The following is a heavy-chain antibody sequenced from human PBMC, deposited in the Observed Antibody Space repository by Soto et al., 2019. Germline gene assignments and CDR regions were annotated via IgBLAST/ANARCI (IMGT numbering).Heavy chain of an antibody. CDR2: ISYSGTT. CDR1: GGSINNNHYY. D-gene: IGHD2-21*02. J-gene: IGHJ6*02. CDR3: ARDLWGYCGTDCYPLDV. Sequence: SETLSLTCTVSGGSINNNHYYWGWVRQPPGKGLEWIASISYSGTTYFNPSFKSRVTISVDTSKNQFSLKLNSVTAADTAVYFFARDLWGYCGTDCYPLDVWGQGTTVTVSS. V-gene: IGHV4-39*02.